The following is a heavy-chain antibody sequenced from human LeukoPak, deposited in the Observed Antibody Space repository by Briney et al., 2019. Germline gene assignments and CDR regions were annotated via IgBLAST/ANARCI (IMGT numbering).Heavy chain of an antibody. J-gene: IGHJ5*02. CDR3: ARDLSSGWYGGFDP. V-gene: IGHV1-2*02. D-gene: IGHD6-19*01. CDR2: INPNSGGT. CDR1: GYTFTGYY. Sequence: ASVKVSRKASGYTFTGYYMHWVRQAPGQGLAWMGWINPNSGGTNYAQKFQGRVTMTRDTSISTAYMELSRLRSDDTAVYYCARDLSSGWYGGFDPWGQGTLVTVSS.